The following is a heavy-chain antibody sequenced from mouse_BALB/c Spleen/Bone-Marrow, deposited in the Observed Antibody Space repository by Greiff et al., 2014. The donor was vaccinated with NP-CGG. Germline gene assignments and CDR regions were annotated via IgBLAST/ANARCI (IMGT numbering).Heavy chain of an antibody. CDR1: GYTFSSCW. CDR3: ARFYYGNPTGYFDY. CDR2: ILPGSGST. J-gene: IGHJ2*01. Sequence: QVQLQQSGAELMKPGASMKISCKATGYTFSSCWIEWVKQRPGHGLEWIGEILPGSGSTNYNEQFKGKATFTADASSSTAYMELSSLTSEDSAVYYCARFYYGNPTGYFDYWGQGTTLTVSS. D-gene: IGHD2-1*01. V-gene: IGHV1-9*01.